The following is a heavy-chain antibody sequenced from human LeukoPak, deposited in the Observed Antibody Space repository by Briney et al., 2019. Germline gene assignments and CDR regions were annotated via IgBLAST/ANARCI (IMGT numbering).Heavy chain of an antibody. CDR3: ARDSRYYYIDY. J-gene: IGHJ4*02. CDR1: GFTFNNYA. Sequence: GGSLRLSCAASGFTFNNYAMSWVRQAPGKGLEWVSAVSGPGGDTYYADSVKGRFTISRDNSEDTLYLHMNSLKTEDTAVYYCARDSRYYYIDYWGQGTLVTVSS. CDR2: VSGPGGDT. V-gene: IGHV3-23*01. D-gene: IGHD6-13*01.